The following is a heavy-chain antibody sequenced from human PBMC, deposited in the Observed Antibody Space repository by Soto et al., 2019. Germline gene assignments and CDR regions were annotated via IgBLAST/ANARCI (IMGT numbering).Heavy chain of an antibody. Sequence: EVRLLESGGGLVEPGGSLRLSCVASGFTLSSYVTSWVRQAPGKGLEWVSGISAGSGSTHYADSVKGRFTISRDDSKNTLYLQMNILRVEDTALYYCSKRWGDYWGQGTVVTVSS. CDR3: SKRWGDY. D-gene: IGHD1-26*01. J-gene: IGHJ4*02. CDR2: ISAGSGST. CDR1: GFTLSSYV. V-gene: IGHV3-23*01.